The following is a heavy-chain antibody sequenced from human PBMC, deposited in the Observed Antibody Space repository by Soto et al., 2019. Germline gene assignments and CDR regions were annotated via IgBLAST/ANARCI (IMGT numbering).Heavy chain of an antibody. J-gene: IGHJ4*02. V-gene: IGHV3-33*01. CDR1: GFTFSSYG. CDR3: ARAGGLERPVDY. Sequence: GGSLRLSCAASGFTFSSYGMHWVRQAPGKGLEWVAIIWNDGSNKYYPDSVKGRFSISRDNSKNTLYLQMNSLRAEDTAVYYCARAGGLERPVDYWGQGTLVTVSS. D-gene: IGHD1-1*01. CDR2: IWNDGSNK.